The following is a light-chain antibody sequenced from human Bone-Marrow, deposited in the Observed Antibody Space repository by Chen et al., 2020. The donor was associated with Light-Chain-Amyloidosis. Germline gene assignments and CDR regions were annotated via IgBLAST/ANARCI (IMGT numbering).Light chain of an antibody. CDR2: GSS. J-gene: IGKJ4*01. CDR3: QQYGTSPLT. V-gene: IGKV3-20*01. Sequence: EIVLTQSPGTLSLSPGEGANLSYRASQTISSNYLTWYQQKFGQAPRLLIYGSSSRATGIPDRFTGSGSGTDFTLTINRLEHEDFAMYYCQQYGTSPLTFGGGTKVEIK. CDR1: QTISSNY.